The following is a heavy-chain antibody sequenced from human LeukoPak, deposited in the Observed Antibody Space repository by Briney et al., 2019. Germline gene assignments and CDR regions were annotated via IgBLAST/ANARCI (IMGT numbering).Heavy chain of an antibody. J-gene: IGHJ6*03. V-gene: IGHV3-21*06. Sequence: GGSLRLSCAASGFTFSSYSMNWVRQAPGKGLEWVSSISSSSSYIYYADSVKGRFTISRDNAKNSLYLQMDSLRVEDTAVYYCARGAAAVSVYYYYMDVWGKGTTVTISS. CDR3: ARGAAAVSVYYYYMDV. D-gene: IGHD6-13*01. CDR1: GFTFSSYS. CDR2: ISSSSSYI.